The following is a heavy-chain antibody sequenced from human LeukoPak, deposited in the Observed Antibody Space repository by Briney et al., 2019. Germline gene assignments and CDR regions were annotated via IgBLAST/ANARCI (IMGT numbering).Heavy chain of an antibody. CDR2: ISGSGGST. CDR1: GFTFSGYV. D-gene: IGHD3-22*01. V-gene: IGHV3-23*01. J-gene: IGHJ4*02. Sequence: GGSLRLSCAASGFTFSGYVMSWVRQAPRKGLEWVSAISGSGGSTYYADSVNGRFTISRDNSKNALYLQMNSLRAEDTAVYYCANCGYYYDSSGYLDYCGQGTLVTVSS. CDR3: ANCGYYYDSSGYLDY.